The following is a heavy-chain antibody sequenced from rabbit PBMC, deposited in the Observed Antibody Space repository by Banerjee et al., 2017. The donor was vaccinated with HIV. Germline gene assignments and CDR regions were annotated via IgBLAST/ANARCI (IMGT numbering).Heavy chain of an antibody. J-gene: IGHJ3*01. CDR3: VRDAGSNYYSRLDL. V-gene: IGHV1S45*01. Sequence: QEQLVESGGGLVQPEGSLTLTCTASGLSFSSSYWPCWVRQAPGKGLEWIGCIYTGDGSTDYASWVNGRFTISSHNAQNTVILLMNSLTAADTATYFCVRDAGSNYYSRLDLWGPGTLVTVS. CDR2: IYTGDGST. CDR1: GLSFSSSYW. D-gene: IGHD8-1*01.